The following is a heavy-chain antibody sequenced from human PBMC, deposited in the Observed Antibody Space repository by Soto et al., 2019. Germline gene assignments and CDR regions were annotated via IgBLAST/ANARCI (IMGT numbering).Heavy chain of an antibody. Sequence: EVQLVESGGGLVQPGGSLRLSCAASGFTFSSYSMDWVRQAPWKGLEWVSYISSSISTIYYADSVKGRFTISRDNAKNSLYLQMNSLRDEDTAVYSCAREGGLLNWFDPWGQGTLVTVSS. CDR1: GFTFSSYS. CDR2: ISSSISTI. V-gene: IGHV3-48*02. CDR3: AREGGLLNWFDP. J-gene: IGHJ5*02.